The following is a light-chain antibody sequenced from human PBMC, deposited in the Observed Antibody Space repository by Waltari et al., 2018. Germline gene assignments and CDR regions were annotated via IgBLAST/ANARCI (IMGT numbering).Light chain of an antibody. Sequence: QSVLTQPPSASGTPGQRVTISCSGGSSNIGSNTVTWYQDLPGTAPKLLIYSEDHRPSGVPDRFSGSRWGTSGYRAISGLQSGDEADYYCALWDDSLNAWIFGGGTRLTVL. V-gene: IGLV1-44*01. J-gene: IGLJ3*02. CDR1: SSNIGSNT. CDR2: SED. CDR3: ALWDDSLNAWI.